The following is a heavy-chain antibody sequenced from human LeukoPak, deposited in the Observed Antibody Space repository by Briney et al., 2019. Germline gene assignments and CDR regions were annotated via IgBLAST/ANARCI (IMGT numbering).Heavy chain of an antibody. D-gene: IGHD2-2*01. CDR1: GGSISSYY. CDR2: IYTSGST. J-gene: IGHJ4*02. CDR3: ARGQWGYCSSTSCYSLLFRASGHFDY. V-gene: IGHV4-4*07. Sequence: SETLSLTCTVSGGSISSYYWSWIRQPAGKGLEWIGRIYTSGSTNYNPSLKSRVTMSVDTSKNQFSLKLSSVTAADTAVYYCARGQWGYCSSTSCYSLLFRASGHFDYWGQGTLVTVS.